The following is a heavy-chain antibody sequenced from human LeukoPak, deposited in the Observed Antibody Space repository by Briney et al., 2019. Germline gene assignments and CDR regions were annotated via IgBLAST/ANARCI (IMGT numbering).Heavy chain of an antibody. CDR1: GFTFSSYS. J-gene: IGHJ6*03. CDR2: ISSSSSYI. Sequence: KSGGSLRLSCAASGFTFSSYSMNWVRQAPGKGLEWVSSISSSSSYIYYADSVKGRFTISRDNAKNSLYLQMNSLRAEDTAFYYCAREPRYGVGYMDVWGKGTTVTVSS. CDR3: AREPRYGVGYMDV. V-gene: IGHV3-21*04. D-gene: IGHD4-17*01.